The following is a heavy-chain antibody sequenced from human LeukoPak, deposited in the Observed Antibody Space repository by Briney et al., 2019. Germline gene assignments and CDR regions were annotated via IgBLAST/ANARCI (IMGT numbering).Heavy chain of an antibody. CDR3: ARGGRVGDYAPFDY. V-gene: IGHV4-39*01. Sequence: SETLSLTCTVSGASISSNSYYWGWIRQPPGKGLEWIGSFYYSGSTYYNPSLKSRVTISVDKSKNRFSLNLNSVTAADTAVYYCARGGRVGDYAPFDYWGQGTLVTVSS. J-gene: IGHJ4*02. D-gene: IGHD3-16*01. CDR2: FYYSGST. CDR1: GASISSNSYY.